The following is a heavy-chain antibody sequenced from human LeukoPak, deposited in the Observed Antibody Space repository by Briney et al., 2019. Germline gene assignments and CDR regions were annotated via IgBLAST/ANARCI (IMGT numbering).Heavy chain of an antibody. CDR2: IYTSGTTT. V-gene: IGHV4-61*09. D-gene: IGHD1-26*01. CDR1: DDPINSGVYY. CDR3: ARAKKLSGRSRNFYLDV. J-gene: IGHJ6*03. Sequence: SETLSLTCTVSDDPINSGVYYWNWIRQPAGKGLEWIGHIYTSGTTTNSNPSLKSRVAISLDTSKNHFSLKLSSVTAADTAVYYCARAKKLSGRSRNFYLDVWGKGTTVTVSS.